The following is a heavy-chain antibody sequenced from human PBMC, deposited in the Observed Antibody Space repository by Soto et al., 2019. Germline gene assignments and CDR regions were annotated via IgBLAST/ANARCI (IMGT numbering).Heavy chain of an antibody. CDR1: GASVSNGY. CDR3: ARSYYDSTGFAVDP. CDR2: MYFGGSF. D-gene: IGHD3-22*01. J-gene: IGHJ5*02. Sequence: QMQLQASGPGLVKPSETLSLTCNVSGASVSNGYWSWIRQPPGKGLEWIGFMYFGGSFNYNPSLTSRATIPGXTXQNQFSMKLTSVTASDTAVYYCARSYYDSTGFAVDPWGQGTLVTVSS. V-gene: IGHV4-59*02.